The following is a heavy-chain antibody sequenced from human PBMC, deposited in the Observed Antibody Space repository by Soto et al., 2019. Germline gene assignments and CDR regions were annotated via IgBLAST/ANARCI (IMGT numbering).Heavy chain of an antibody. V-gene: IGHV3-33*03. D-gene: IGHD3-10*01. CDR1: GFSFSRYG. CDR2: ISSDGSNI. J-gene: IGHJ6*02. CDR3: VTGSRGEYWYYYNGVDV. Sequence: GGSLRLSCAASGFSFSRYGMDWVRQAPGKGLEWVARISSDGSNINYADSVKGRFTISRENAKNTLHLQMNSLRAEDTAVYYCVTGSRGEYWYYYNGVDVWGQGTTVTVSS.